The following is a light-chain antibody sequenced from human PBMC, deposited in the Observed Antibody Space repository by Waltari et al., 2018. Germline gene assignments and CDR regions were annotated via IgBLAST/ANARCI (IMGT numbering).Light chain of an antibody. CDR2: QAS. V-gene: IGLV3-1*01. CDR1: KLGDIY. CDR3: QVWDSSTLV. J-gene: IGLJ2*01. Sequence: LTQPPSVSVSPGQTASIPCSGNKLGDIYVFWYQQVAGQSPVMVLYQASKRPSWSPERFAGSNSGNTATLTISGTQAMDEANYYCQVWDSSTLVFGGGTKLTVL.